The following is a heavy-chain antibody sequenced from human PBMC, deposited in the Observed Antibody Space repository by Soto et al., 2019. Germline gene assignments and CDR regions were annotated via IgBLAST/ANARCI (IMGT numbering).Heavy chain of an antibody. Sequence: PPETLSLPCFISGGSFSNNYWTWLRQSPGKGLEWIGYIFHTGITDYNPYVKSRVTIARDKSRNLFSRNLTAVTAADRVVYYCARDRYCYDRRGYYRTLDSWGQGTLVTVSS. CDR3: ARDRYCYDRRGYYRTLDS. D-gene: IGHD3-22*01. CDR1: GGSFSNNY. CDR2: IFHTGIT. V-gene: IGHV4-59*01. J-gene: IGHJ5*01.